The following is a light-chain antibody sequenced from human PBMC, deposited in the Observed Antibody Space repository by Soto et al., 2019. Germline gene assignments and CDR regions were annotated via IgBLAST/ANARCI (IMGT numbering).Light chain of an antibody. CDR2: DAS. Sequence: EIVLTQSPATLSVSPGGRATRSCRASQSISDPLAWYQQKPGQAPRLLINDASTRAPGFPARFSGGGSGTDFTLTISSLQPEDFATYYCQQSYSSLWTLGQRTRLEI. J-gene: IGKJ5*01. CDR1: QSISDP. V-gene: IGKV3-15*01. CDR3: QQSYSSLWT.